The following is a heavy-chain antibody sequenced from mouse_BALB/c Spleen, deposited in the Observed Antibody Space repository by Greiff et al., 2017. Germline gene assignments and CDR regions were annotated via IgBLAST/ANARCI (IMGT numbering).Heavy chain of an antibody. Sequence: VQLQQSGPGLVAPSQSLSITCTVSGFSLTDYGVSWIRQPPGKGLEWLGVIWGGGSTYYNSALKSRLSISKDNSKSQVFLKMNSLQTDDTAMYYWAKPITTVVADYAMDYWGQGTSVTVSS. CDR1: GFSLTDYG. CDR3: AKPITTVVADYAMDY. V-gene: IGHV2-6-5*01. J-gene: IGHJ4*01. CDR2: IWGGGST. D-gene: IGHD1-1*01.